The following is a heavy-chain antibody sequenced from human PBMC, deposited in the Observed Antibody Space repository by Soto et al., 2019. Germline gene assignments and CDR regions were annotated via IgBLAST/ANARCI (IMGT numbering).Heavy chain of an antibody. CDR3: ARDKMAPFRLGELSFLTATPENAFDI. CDR2: IKLDGSEK. CDR1: GFTLSNYW. V-gene: IGHV3-7*01. Sequence: PGGSLRLSCAASGFTLSNYWMTWVRQAPGKGLEWVANIKLDGSEKYYVDSVKGRFTISRVNAKNELYLQMNSLRVEDTAVYYCARDKMAPFRLGELSFLTATPENAFDIWGQGTMVTVS. J-gene: IGHJ3*02. D-gene: IGHD3-16*02.